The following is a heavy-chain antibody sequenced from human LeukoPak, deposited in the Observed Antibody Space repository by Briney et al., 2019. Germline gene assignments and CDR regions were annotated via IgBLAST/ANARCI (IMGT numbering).Heavy chain of an antibody. CDR2: IYHSGNT. Sequence: PSETLSLTCGVSGFSISSGYYWGWIRPPPGKGREWIGSIYHSGNTFYNPSLKSRVTISVDTSKNQFSLKLKFVTAADTAMYYCARDLWFGESRGGYWGQGTLVTVSS. V-gene: IGHV4-38-2*02. CDR1: GFSISSGYY. CDR3: ARDLWFGESRGGY. D-gene: IGHD3-10*01. J-gene: IGHJ4*02.